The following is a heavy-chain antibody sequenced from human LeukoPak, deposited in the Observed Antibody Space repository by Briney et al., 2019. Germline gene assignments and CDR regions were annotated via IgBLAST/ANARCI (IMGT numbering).Heavy chain of an antibody. V-gene: IGHV3-48*03. CDR3: ALLAVASDFDY. Sequence: GESLRLSCVVSGFPSSVYEMNWVRQPPGKGLEWVSNIASSGTIKYYADSVKGRFSISRDNAKSSLYLQMNSLRVEDTAVYYCALLAVASDFDYWGEGALVTVSS. CDR1: GFPSSVYE. J-gene: IGHJ4*02. CDR2: IASSGTIK. D-gene: IGHD6-19*01.